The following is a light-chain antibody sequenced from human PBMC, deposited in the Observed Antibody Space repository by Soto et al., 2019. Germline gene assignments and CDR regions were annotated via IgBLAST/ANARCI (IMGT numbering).Light chain of an antibody. J-gene: IGKJ5*01. V-gene: IGKV3-20*01. CDR1: QSVGSN. CDR3: QQYGSSPST. CDR2: GAS. Sequence: EIVMAQSPATLSVSPGERATLSCRASQSVGSNLAWYQQKPGQAPRLLIYGASTRVTGIPDRFSGSGSGTDFTLTISRLEPEDFAVYYCQQYGSSPSTFGQGTRLEIK.